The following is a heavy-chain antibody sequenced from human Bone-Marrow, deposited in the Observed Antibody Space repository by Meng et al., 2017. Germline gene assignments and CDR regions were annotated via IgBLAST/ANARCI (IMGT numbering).Heavy chain of an antibody. CDR3: ARGDYSSSPSF. J-gene: IGHJ4*02. CDR1: VDSDSSNSAA. V-gene: IGHV6-1*01. D-gene: IGHD3-22*01. Sequence: LHLLPLGPGLVRPSQTLLQACANSVDSDSSNSAAWHWIRQSPSRGLEWLGRTYYRSKWYTDYAVSVKSRITINPDTSKNQFSLQLNSVTPEDTAVYYCARGDYSSSPSFWGQGTLVTVSS. CDR2: TYYRSKWYT.